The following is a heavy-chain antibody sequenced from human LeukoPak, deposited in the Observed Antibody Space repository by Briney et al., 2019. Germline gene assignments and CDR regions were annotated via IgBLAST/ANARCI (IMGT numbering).Heavy chain of an antibody. CDR3: ARDSSSNMDV. J-gene: IGHJ6*03. CDR2: MNPNSGNT. Sequence: GASVKVSCKASGYTFTSYDINWVRQATGQGLEWMEWMNPNSGNTAYAQKFQGRVNMTRNTSISSAYMELSSLRSEDTAVYYCARDSSSNMDVWGKGTTVTVSS. D-gene: IGHD6-13*01. CDR1: GYTFTSYD. V-gene: IGHV1-8*01.